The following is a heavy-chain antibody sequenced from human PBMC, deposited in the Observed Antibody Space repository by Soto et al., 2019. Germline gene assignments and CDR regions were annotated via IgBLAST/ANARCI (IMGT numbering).Heavy chain of an antibody. Sequence: QVQLVQSGAEVKKPGASVKVSCKASGYKFNIYGITWMRQAPGLGLEWMGWVSTYDGATNYAQKVQDRITMTTDTSTSTAYMELRSLRSDDLAVYYCARTHDGRAYSSFDYWAQGTLVTVSS. CDR3: ARTHDGRAYSSFDY. CDR1: GYKFNIYG. D-gene: IGHD3-16*01. V-gene: IGHV1-18*03. J-gene: IGHJ4*02. CDR2: VSTYDGAT.